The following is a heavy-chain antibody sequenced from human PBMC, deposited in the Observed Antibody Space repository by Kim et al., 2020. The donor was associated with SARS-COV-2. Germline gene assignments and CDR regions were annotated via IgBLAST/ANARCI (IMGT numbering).Heavy chain of an antibody. Sequence: QKLQGRVTMTTDTSTSTAYMELRSLRTDDTAVYYCARLVTMVRGTDAFDIWGQGTMVTVSS. D-gene: IGHD3-10*01. CDR3: ARLVTMVRGTDAFDI. V-gene: IGHV1-18*01. J-gene: IGHJ3*02.